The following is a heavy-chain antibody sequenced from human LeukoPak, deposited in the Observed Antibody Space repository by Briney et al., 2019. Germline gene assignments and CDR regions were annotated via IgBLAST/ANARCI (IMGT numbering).Heavy chain of an antibody. CDR3: TREARAGNWFDP. V-gene: IGHV1-2*02. Sequence: ASVKVSCKASGYSFSDYYIHWLRQAPGQGLEWMGWINPDSGVTNYAQRFQGRVTMTRDTSITTVYMELSRLRSDDTAVFYCTREARAGNWFDPWGQGTPVTVSS. CDR1: GYSFSDYY. J-gene: IGHJ5*02. D-gene: IGHD5-12*01. CDR2: INPDSGVT.